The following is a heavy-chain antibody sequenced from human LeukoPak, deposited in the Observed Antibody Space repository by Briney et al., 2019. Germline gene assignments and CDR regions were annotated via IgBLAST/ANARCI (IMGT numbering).Heavy chain of an antibody. V-gene: IGHV3-30*02. J-gene: IGHJ4*02. D-gene: IGHD3-10*01. CDR1: GFTFGSYG. CDR2: IRYDGSNK. Sequence: PGGSLRLSCAASGFTFGSYGMHWVRQAPGKGLEWVAFIRYDGSNKYYADSVKGRFTISRDNAKNSLYLQMNSLRAEDTAVYYCAHDQDLDSGSGSQYDPLPYWGQGTLVTVSS. CDR3: AHDQDLDSGSGSQYDPLPY.